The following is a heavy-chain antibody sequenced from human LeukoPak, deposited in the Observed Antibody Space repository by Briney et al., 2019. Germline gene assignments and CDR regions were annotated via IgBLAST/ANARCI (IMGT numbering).Heavy chain of an antibody. Sequence: SETLSLTCTVSGGSISSYYWGWIRQPPGKGLEWIGSIYYSGSTYYNPSLKRRVTISVDTSKNQFSLKLSSVTAADTAVYYCARLSSSWYFDYWGQGTLVTVSS. J-gene: IGHJ4*02. CDR3: ARLSSSWYFDY. CDR1: GGSISSYY. V-gene: IGHV4-39*07. CDR2: IYYSGST. D-gene: IGHD6-13*01.